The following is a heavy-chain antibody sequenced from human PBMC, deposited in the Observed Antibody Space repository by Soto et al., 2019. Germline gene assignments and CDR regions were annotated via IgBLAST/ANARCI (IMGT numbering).Heavy chain of an antibody. Sequence: GGSLRLSCAASGFDFSDYYMTWIRQPPGQGLEWLSSISSRGTSISYADSVKGRFTIARDNIVNSLFLHMNSLRAEDTAVYYCAISWGYSSYFDFWGQATLVTVSS. CDR2: ISSRGTSI. CDR3: AISWGYSSYFDF. V-gene: IGHV3-11*01. D-gene: IGHD5-18*01. J-gene: IGHJ4*02. CDR1: GFDFSDYY.